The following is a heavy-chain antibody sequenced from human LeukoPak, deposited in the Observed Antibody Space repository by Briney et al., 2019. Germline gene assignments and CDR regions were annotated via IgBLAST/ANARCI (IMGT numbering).Heavy chain of an antibody. J-gene: IGHJ4*02. CDR2: IKSNTEGGTA. Sequence: GGSLRLSCAVSGFTFSDAWMSWVRQTPGKGLEWVGRIKSNTEGGTADHAAPVKGRFTISRDDSKNTLYLQINSLKTEDTAVYYCTKYSAYLDSWGQGTLVTVSS. D-gene: IGHD5-12*01. CDR3: TKYSAYLDS. V-gene: IGHV3-15*01. CDR1: GFTFSDAW.